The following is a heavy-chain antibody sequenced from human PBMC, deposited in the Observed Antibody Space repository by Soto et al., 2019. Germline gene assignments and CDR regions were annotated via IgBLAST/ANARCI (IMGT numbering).Heavy chain of an antibody. V-gene: IGHV3-49*04. CDR1: GFTFGDYA. CDR3: TGNVDTVMGSGV. J-gene: IGHJ6*02. D-gene: IGHD5-18*01. CDR2: IRSKAYGGTT. Sequence: PGGSLRLSCTASGFTFGDYAMSWVRQAPGKGLEWVGFIRSKAYGGTTEYAASVKGRFTISRDDSKSTAYLQMNSLKTEDTAVYYCTGNVDTVMGSGVWGQGTTVTVSS.